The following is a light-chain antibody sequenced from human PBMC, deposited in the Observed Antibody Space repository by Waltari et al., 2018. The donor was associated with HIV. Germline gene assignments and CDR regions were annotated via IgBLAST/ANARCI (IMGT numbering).Light chain of an antibody. V-gene: IGLV2-11*01. Sequence: QSALTQPRSVSGSPGPSVTISCTGTSSDVGDYNYVSWYQQHPGKAPKVMIYDVTKRPSGVPDRFSGSKSGNTASLTISGLQAEDEADYYCCSYTGTYTLLFGGGTKLTVL. J-gene: IGLJ3*02. CDR1: SSDVGDYNY. CDR3: CSYTGTYTLL. CDR2: DVT.